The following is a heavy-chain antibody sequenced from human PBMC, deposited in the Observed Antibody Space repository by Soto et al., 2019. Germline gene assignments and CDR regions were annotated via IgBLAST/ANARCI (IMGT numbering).Heavy chain of an antibody. Sequence: QVQLVQSGAEVKKPGSSVKVSCKASGGTFSSYTFSWVRQAPGQGLEWMGRIIPNLGITNYAQKFQGRITIIVDKSTSTAYMELSSLRSEDTAVYYCARDKGYCSVASCPDFDYWGQGTLVTVSS. D-gene: IGHD2-15*01. V-gene: IGHV1-69*08. J-gene: IGHJ4*02. CDR3: ARDKGYCSVASCPDFDY. CDR1: GGTFSSYT. CDR2: IIPNLGIT.